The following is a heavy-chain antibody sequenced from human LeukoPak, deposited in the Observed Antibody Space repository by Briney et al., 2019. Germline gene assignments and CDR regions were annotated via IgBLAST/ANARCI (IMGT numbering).Heavy chain of an antibody. Sequence: GRSLRLSCAASGFTFSSYSIHWVRQAPGKGLEWVAVISYDGSNKYYADSVKGRFTISRDNSKNTLYLQMNSLRAEDTAVYYCAKMRVRGVIIRSIREYYFDYWGQGTLVTVSS. CDR1: GFTFSSYS. J-gene: IGHJ4*02. D-gene: IGHD3-10*01. CDR3: AKMRVRGVIIRSIREYYFDY. V-gene: IGHV3-30*18. CDR2: ISYDGSNK.